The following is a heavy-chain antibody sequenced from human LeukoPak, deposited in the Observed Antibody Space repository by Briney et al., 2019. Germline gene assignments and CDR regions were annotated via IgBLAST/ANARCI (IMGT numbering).Heavy chain of an antibody. CDR3: ARVRSSSWDAFDY. CDR2: IYYSGST. CDR1: GGSISSSSYY. V-gene: IGHV4-39*01. Sequence: SETLSLTCTVSGGSISSSSYYWGWIRQPPGKGLEWIGSIYYSGSTYYNPSLKSRVTISVDTSKNQFSLKLSSVTAADTAVYYCARVRSSSWDAFDYWGQGTLVTVSS. J-gene: IGHJ4*02. D-gene: IGHD6-13*01.